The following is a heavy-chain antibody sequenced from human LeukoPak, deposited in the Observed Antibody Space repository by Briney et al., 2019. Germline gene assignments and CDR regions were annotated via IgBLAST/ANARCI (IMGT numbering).Heavy chain of an antibody. CDR1: GFTFSSYA. V-gene: IGHV3-30-3*01. J-gene: IGHJ4*02. Sequence: GGSLRLSCAASGFTFSSYAMHWVRQAPGKGLEWVAVISYDGSNKYYADSVKGRFTISRDNSKNTLYLQMNSLRAEDTAVYYCATTTLGGSYPFDYWGQGNLVTVSS. D-gene: IGHD1-26*01. CDR3: ATTTLGGSYPFDY. CDR2: ISYDGSNK.